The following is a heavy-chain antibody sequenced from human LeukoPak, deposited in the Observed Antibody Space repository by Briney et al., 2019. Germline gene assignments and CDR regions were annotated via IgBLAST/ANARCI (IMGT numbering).Heavy chain of an antibody. Sequence: GGSLRLSCAASEFTFSSYSMNWVRQAPGKGLEWVSYISTSRTTIYYADSVKGRFTISRDNAKNSVDLQMNSLRAEDTAVYYCARGAAMDGPYNWFDPWGQGTLVTVSS. D-gene: IGHD2-8*01. CDR1: EFTFSSYS. V-gene: IGHV3-48*01. CDR3: ARGAAMDGPYNWFDP. CDR2: ISTSRTTI. J-gene: IGHJ5*02.